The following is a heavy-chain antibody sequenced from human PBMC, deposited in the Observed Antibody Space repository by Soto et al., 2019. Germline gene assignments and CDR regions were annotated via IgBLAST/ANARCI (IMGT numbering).Heavy chain of an antibody. CDR1: GLSFSGYY. J-gene: IGHJ4*02. D-gene: IGHD3-16*02. CDR3: ASRAYYIWGSYRYTTPDY. V-gene: IGHV4-34*01. Sequence: SETLSLTCAVYGLSFSGYYWSWIRQPPGKGLEWIGEINHSGSTNYNPSLKSRVTISVDTSKNQFSLKLSSVTAADTAVYYCASRAYYIWGSYRYTTPDYWGQGTLVTVSS. CDR2: INHSGST.